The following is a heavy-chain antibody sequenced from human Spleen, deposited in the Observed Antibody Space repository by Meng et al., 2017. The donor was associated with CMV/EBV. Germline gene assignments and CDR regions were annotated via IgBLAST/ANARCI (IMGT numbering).Heavy chain of an antibody. D-gene: IGHD6-19*01. V-gene: IGHV3-23*01. CDR1: GFTFRSYG. CDR2: IDGGGRTT. Sequence: GGSLRLSCAVSGFTFRSYGMSWVRQAPGEGLEWVSSIDGGGRTTYYADSVKGRFTISRDNSKNTLYLQMNSLRAEDTAVYYCAKDRGGWPFLFEYWGQGTLVTVSS. J-gene: IGHJ4*02. CDR3: AKDRGGWPFLFEY.